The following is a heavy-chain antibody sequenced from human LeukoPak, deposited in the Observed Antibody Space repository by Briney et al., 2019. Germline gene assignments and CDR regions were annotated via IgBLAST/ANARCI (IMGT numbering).Heavy chain of an antibody. D-gene: IGHD6-13*01. CDR2: ISGSGGST. CDR3: TKRGSSLYDPQSCGLDY. Sequence: GGSLRLSCAASGFTFSSYAMNWVRQAPGKGLEWVSAISGSGGSTYYADSVKGRFTISRDNSKNTLYLQMNSLRAEDTAVYYCTKRGSSLYDPQSCGLDYWGQGTLATVSS. CDR1: GFTFSSYA. J-gene: IGHJ4*02. V-gene: IGHV3-23*01.